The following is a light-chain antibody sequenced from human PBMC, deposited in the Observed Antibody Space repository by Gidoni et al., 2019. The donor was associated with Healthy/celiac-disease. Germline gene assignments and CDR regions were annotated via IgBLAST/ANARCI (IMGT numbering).Light chain of an antibody. CDR1: RSDVGGYNY. CDR2: EVS. CDR3: SSYTSSSTLVV. V-gene: IGLV2-14*01. J-gene: IGLJ2*01. Sequence: QSALTQPAAASGAPGQSINVSCTGTRSDVGGYNYVSWYQQHPGQAPKLMMYEVSNRPSGVSHRFSGSKSGTTASLTISGLQAEDEADYYCSSYTSSSTLVVFGGGTKLTVL.